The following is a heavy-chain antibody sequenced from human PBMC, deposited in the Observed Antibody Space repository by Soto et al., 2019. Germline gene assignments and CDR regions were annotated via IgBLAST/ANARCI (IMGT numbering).Heavy chain of an antibody. V-gene: IGHV4-31*03. D-gene: IGHD4-17*01. CDR3: ARESTVTDTKYYFDY. J-gene: IGHJ4*02. Sequence: SETLSLTCTVSGGSISSGGYYWTWIRQHPGKGLEWIGYIYYSGSTYYNPSLKSRVTISVDTSKNQFSLKLSSVTAADTAVYYCARESTVTDTKYYFDYWGQGTLVTVSS. CDR1: GGSISSGGYY. CDR2: IYYSGST.